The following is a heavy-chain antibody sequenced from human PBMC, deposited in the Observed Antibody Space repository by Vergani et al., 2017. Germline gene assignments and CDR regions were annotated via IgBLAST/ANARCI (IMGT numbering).Heavy chain of an antibody. Sequence: QVQLVQSGSELKKPGASVKVSCKASGYTFTSYAMNWVRQAPGQGLEWMGWINTNTGNPTSDQGFTGRFVFSLDTSDSTAYLQFSSLKAEDTAVYYCARYTQSRSFLARYSYCMDVWGQGTTVTVSS. CDR2: INTNTGNP. D-gene: IGHD6-6*01. CDR1: GYTFTSYA. J-gene: IGHJ6*02. V-gene: IGHV7-4-1*02. CDR3: ARYTQSRSFLARYSYCMDV.